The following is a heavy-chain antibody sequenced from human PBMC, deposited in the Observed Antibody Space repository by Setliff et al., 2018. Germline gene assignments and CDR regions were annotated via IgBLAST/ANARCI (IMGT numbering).Heavy chain of an antibody. D-gene: IGHD6-13*01. CDR2: IKSKTDGGTT. V-gene: IGHV3-15*01. J-gene: IGHJ6*02. CDR3: AREGAAAGTGYYYGMDV. CDR1: GFTFSNAW. Sequence: PGGSLRLSCAASGFTFSNAWMSWVRQAPGKGLEWVGRIKSKTDGGTTDYAAPVKGRFTISRDDSKNTAYMELSSLRFEDTAVYYCAREGAAAGTGYYYGMDVWGQGTTVTVSS.